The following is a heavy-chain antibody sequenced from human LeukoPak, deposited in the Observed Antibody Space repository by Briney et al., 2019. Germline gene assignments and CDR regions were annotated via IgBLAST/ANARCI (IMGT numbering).Heavy chain of an antibody. J-gene: IGHJ4*02. V-gene: IGHV4-39*01. CDR2: IYYSGRT. Sequence: SETLSLTCSVSGGYISTSNYYWGWIRQPPGKGRNWIGTIYYSGRTYYNPSLQSRVTISLDTSQNQLSLQVRSVTVVDTAVYYCARFFYYDASLPPYWGQGTLVTVSS. CDR3: ARFFYYDASLPPY. CDR1: GGYISTSNYY. D-gene: IGHD3-16*01.